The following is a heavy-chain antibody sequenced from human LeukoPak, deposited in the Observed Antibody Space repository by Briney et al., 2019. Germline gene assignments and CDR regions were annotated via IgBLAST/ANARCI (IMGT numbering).Heavy chain of an antibody. D-gene: IGHD5-18*01. CDR2: ISSSSSYI. V-gene: IGHV3-21*01. Sequence: GGSLRLSCAASGFTFSSYSMTWVRQAPGKGLDWVSSISSSSSYIYYADSVKGRFTISRDNAKNSLYLQMNSLRAEDTAVYYCARQVGKLWTDYWGQGTLVTVSS. CDR3: ARQVGKLWTDY. CDR1: GFTFSSYS. J-gene: IGHJ4*02.